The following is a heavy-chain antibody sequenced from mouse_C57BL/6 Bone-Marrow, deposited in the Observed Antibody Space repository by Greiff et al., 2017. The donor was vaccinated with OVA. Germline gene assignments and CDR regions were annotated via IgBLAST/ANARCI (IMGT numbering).Heavy chain of an antibody. Sequence: EVMLVESGGGLVKPGGSLKLSCAASGFTFSDYGMHWVRQAPEKGLEWVAYISSGSSTIYYADTVKGRFTISSDNAKNTLFLQMTSLRSEDTAMYYCARGDEGGYFDYWGQGTTLTVSS. J-gene: IGHJ2*01. V-gene: IGHV5-17*01. CDR1: GFTFSDYG. CDR2: ISSGSSTI. CDR3: ARGDEGGYFDY.